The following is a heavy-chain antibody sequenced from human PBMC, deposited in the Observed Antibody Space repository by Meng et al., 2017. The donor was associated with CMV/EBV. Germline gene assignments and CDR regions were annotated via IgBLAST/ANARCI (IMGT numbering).Heavy chain of an antibody. J-gene: IGHJ6*02. CDR1: GFTVSSNY. CDR3: ARDHVRAGYYYYGMDV. D-gene: IGHD1-14*01. V-gene: IGHV3-66*02. Sequence: GGSLRLSCAASGFTVSSNYMSWVRQAPGKGLEWVSVIYSGGSTYYADSVKGRFTISRDNSNNTLYLQMNSLRAEDTAVYYCARDHVRAGYYYYGMDVWGQGTTVTVSS. CDR2: IYSGGST.